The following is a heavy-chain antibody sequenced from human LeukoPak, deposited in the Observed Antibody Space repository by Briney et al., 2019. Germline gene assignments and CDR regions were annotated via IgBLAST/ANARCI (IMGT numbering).Heavy chain of an antibody. J-gene: IGHJ4*02. CDR2: IYAGGST. D-gene: IGHD6-19*01. Sequence: GGSLRLSCAASGFTVSSNYMSWVRQAPGKGLEWVSVIYAGGSTYYADSVKGRSTISRDNSKNTLYLQMNSLRAEDTAVYYCARDSGYSNGWPVYWGQGTLVTVSS. CDR1: GFTVSSNY. V-gene: IGHV3-53*01. CDR3: ARDSGYSNGWPVY.